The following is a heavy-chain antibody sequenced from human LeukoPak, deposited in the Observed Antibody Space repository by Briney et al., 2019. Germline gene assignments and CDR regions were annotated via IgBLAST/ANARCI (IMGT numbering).Heavy chain of an antibody. CDR3: AIVATTGGLRY. V-gene: IGHV3-43D*03. CDR1: GFTFDDYA. Sequence: PGGSLRLSCAASGFTFDDYAMHWVRQAPGKGLEWVSLISWDGGSTYYADSVKGRFTISRDNSKNSLYLQMNSLRAEDTALYYCAIVATTGGLRYWGQGALVTVSS. D-gene: IGHD5-12*01. CDR2: ISWDGGST. J-gene: IGHJ4*02.